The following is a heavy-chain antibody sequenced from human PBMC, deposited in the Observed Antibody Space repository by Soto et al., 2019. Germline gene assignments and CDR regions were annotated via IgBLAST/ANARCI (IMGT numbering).Heavy chain of an antibody. CDR3: ARGSYQLPYWDYYYGMDV. CDR2: IIPIFGTA. D-gene: IGHD2-2*01. V-gene: IGHV1-69*13. CDR1: GGTFSSYA. Sequence: GASVKVSCKASGGTFSSYAISWVRQAPGQGLEWMGGIIPIFGTANYAQKFQGRVTITADESTSAAYMELSSLRSEDTAVYYCARGSYQLPYWDYYYGMDVWGQGTTVTVSS. J-gene: IGHJ6*02.